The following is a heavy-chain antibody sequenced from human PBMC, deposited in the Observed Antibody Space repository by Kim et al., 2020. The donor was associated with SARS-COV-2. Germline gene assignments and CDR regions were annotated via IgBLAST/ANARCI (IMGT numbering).Heavy chain of an antibody. CDR2: ST. Sequence: STNSTPSLKSRVTISVDTSKNQFSLKLSSVTAADTAVYYCARVVGGNLNYWGQGTLVTVSS. V-gene: IGHV4-59*01. CDR3: ARVVGGNLNY. J-gene: IGHJ4*02. D-gene: IGHD6-19*01.